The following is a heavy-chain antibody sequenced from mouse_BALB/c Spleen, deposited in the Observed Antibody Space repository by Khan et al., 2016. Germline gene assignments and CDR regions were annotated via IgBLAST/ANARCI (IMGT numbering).Heavy chain of an antibody. CDR2: ISDGGSYT. J-gene: IGHJ4*01. CDR1: GFTFSNYY. CDR3: ARDKDVRRRAEAYAMDY. D-gene: IGHD2-14*01. V-gene: IGHV5-4*02. Sequence: EVELVESGGGLVKPGGSLKLSCAASGFTFSNYYMYWVRQTPEKRLEWVATISDGGSYTYYPDGVKGRFTISRDTAKNTPYLQMSSLKSEDTAMYYCARDKDVRRRAEAYAMDYWGQGTSVTVSS.